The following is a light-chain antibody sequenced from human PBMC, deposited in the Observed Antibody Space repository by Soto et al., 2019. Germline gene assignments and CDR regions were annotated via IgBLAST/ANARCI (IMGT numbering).Light chain of an antibody. Sequence: NFMLTQPHSVSESPGKTVTISCTRSSGSIASNYVQWYQQRPGSAPTTVIYEDNQRPSGVPDRFSGSIDSSSTSASLTISGLKTEDEADYYCQSYDSRSLVVFGGGTKVTVL. J-gene: IGLJ2*01. CDR3: QSYDSRSLVV. V-gene: IGLV6-57*03. CDR1: SGSIASNY. CDR2: EDN.